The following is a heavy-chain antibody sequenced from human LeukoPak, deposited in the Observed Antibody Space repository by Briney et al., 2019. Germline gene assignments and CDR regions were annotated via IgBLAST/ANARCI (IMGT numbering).Heavy chain of an antibody. D-gene: IGHD2-15*01. Sequence: GGSLRLSCAASGFTFSSYGMHWVRQAPGKGLEWVGRIKSKTDGGTTDYAAPVKGRFTISRDDSKNMLYLQMNSLKTEDTAVYYCIAYSPVDYWGQGTLVTVSS. CDR1: GFTFSSYG. CDR3: IAYSPVDY. CDR2: IKSKTDGGTT. J-gene: IGHJ4*02. V-gene: IGHV3-15*01.